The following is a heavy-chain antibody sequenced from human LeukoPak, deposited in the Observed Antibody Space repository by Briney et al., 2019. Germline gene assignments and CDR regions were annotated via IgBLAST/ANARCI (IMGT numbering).Heavy chain of an antibody. CDR3: ARKMGLYSKRPGDFDY. CDR2: INPSSGGT. CDR1: GYIFTDYY. V-gene: IGHV1/OR15-1*04. D-gene: IGHD6-13*01. J-gene: IGHJ4*02. Sequence: GASVKVSCKASGYIFTDYYMHWVRQAPGQELGWMGRINPSSGGTNYAQKFQGRVTMTRNTSISTAYMELSSLRSEDTAVYYCARKMGLYSKRPGDFDYWGQGTLVTVSS.